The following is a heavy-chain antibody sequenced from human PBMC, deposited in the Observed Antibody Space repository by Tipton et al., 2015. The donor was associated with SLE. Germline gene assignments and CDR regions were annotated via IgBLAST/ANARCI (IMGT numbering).Heavy chain of an antibody. CDR1: GFTFSTYA. Sequence: GSLRLSCSASGFTFSTYAMHWVRQAPGKGLEYVSGISSHGGRTYYADSVKGRFTISRDNSKNTLYLQMSSLRPEDTAVYSCVREDLAFDIWGQGTMVTVSS. CDR3: VREDLAFDI. V-gene: IGHV3-64D*06. CDR2: ISSHGGRT. J-gene: IGHJ3*02.